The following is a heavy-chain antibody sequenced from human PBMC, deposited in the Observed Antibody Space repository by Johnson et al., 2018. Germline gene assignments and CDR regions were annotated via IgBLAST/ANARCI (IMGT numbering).Heavy chain of an antibody. Sequence: VQLVQSGAEVKKPGESLKISCKGSGYSFTSYWIGWVRQMPGKGLEWMGIIYPGDSDTRYSPSFQGQVTISAAKSISTAYPQRSSLKASDTAMYYRARHQNHCSGGRVCSFYIWGQGTMVTVSS. D-gene: IGHD2-15*01. CDR3: ARHQNHCSGGRVCSFYI. J-gene: IGHJ3*02. V-gene: IGHV5-51*01. CDR1: GYSFTSYW. CDR2: IYPGDSDT.